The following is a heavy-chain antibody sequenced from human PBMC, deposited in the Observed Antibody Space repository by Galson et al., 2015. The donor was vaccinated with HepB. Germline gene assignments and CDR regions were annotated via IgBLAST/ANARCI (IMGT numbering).Heavy chain of an antibody. CDR1: GLTFTTYD. D-gene: IGHD4-11*01. Sequence: SVKVSCKASGLTFTTYDINWVRQATGHGLEWMGWMNPSSGITGYAQKFQGRVTLTRNTSISTAYMELSSLRSEDTAVYYCARGGDYSNYVSDYWGQGTLGTVSS. CDR2: MNPSSGIT. CDR3: ARGGDYSNYVSDY. J-gene: IGHJ4*02. V-gene: IGHV1-8*01.